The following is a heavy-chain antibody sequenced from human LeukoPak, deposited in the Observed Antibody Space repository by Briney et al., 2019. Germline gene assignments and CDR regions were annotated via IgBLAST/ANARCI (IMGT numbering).Heavy chain of an antibody. CDR1: GFTFSSYA. CDR3: AKDPTRGVKGGPGVSSIGDAFDI. V-gene: IGHV3-23*01. D-gene: IGHD3-10*01. Sequence: GGSLRLSCAASGFTFSSYAMSWVRQAPGKGLEWVSAISGSGGSTYYADSVKGRFTISRDNSKNTLYLQMNSLRAEDTAVYYCAKDPTRGVKGGPGVSSIGDAFDIWGQGTMVTVSS. J-gene: IGHJ3*02. CDR2: ISGSGGST.